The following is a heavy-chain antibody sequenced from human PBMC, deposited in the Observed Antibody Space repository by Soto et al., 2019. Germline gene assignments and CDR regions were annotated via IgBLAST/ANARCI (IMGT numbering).Heavy chain of an antibody. CDR1: GYTFTTYY. V-gene: IGHV1-2*02. CDR3: ARSRTPYSYDSSGYQRSDAFDI. D-gene: IGHD3-22*01. J-gene: IGHJ3*02. CDR2: INPNSGMT. Sequence: ASVKVSCKASGYTFTTYYLHWVRQAPGQDLEWMGWINPNSGMTNSAQKFQGRVTMTRDTSITTAYMELSSLRSEDTAVYYCARSRTPYSYDSSGYQRSDAFDIWGQGTMVTVSS.